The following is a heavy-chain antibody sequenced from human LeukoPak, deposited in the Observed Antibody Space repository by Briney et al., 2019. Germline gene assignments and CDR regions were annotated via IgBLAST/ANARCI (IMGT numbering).Heavy chain of an antibody. V-gene: IGHV4-34*01. CDR3: ARLPSSSWRGNYHYYYYMDV. D-gene: IGHD6-13*01. CDR2: IYHSGST. J-gene: IGHJ6*03. CDR1: GGSFSGYY. Sequence: SETLSLTCAVYGGSFSGYYWSWIRQPPGKGLEWIGEIYHSGSTNYNPSLKSRVTISVDTSKNQLSLKLSSVTAADTALYYCARLPSSSWRGNYHYYYYMDVWGKGTTVTVSS.